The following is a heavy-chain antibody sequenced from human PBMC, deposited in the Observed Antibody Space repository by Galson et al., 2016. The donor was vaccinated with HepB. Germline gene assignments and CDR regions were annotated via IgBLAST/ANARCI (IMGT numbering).Heavy chain of an antibody. CDR1: GYIFTSYW. CDR2: IDPSDSNT. J-gene: IGHJ6*02. CDR3: ARHRRRNPETDV. Sequence: GAEVKKPGESLRISCKGSGYIFTSYWISWVRRMPGKGLEWLGRIDPSDSNTTNSPSFEGHVTIPVDKSISTAYRQWSRRKASDTAMYYCARHRRRNPETDVWGQGTTVTVSS. D-gene: IGHD1-14*01. V-gene: IGHV5-10-1*01.